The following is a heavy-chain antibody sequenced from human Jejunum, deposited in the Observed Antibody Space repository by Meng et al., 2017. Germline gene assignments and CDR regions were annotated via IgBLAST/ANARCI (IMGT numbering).Heavy chain of an antibody. V-gene: IGHV3-74*01. CDR3: VKDWGGLWGLDS. J-gene: IGHJ4*02. CDR1: GFTFSDNW. D-gene: IGHD3-16*01. Sequence: GESLKISCAASGFTFSDNWMHWVRQVPGKGLGWVSRINKDGSYRDYADSVKGRFTISRDSAKNTLYLQMNSLRGEDTALYYCVKDWGGLWGLDSWGLGTLVTVSS. CDR2: INKDGSYR.